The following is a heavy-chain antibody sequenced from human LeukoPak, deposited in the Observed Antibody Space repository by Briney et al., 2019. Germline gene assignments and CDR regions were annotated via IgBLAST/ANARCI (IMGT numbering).Heavy chain of an antibody. CDR1: VFTFCTYG. V-gene: IGHV3-33*01. J-gene: IGHJ4*02. Sequence: GGSLRLSCTASVFTFCTYGMHGVRQAPGKGLEWVAVIWYDGTNKYYADSVKGRFTISRDNSKNTLNLQMNSLRAEDTAVYYCERASGSYLLGYRGQGTLVTVSS. CDR3: ERASGSYLLGY. D-gene: IGHD1-26*01. CDR2: IWYDGTNK.